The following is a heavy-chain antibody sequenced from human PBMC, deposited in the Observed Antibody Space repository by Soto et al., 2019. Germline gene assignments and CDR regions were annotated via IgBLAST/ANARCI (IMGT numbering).Heavy chain of an antibody. CDR2: IIPIFGTA. V-gene: IGHV1-69*13. J-gene: IGHJ5*02. Sequence: AVKVSCKASGGTFSSYAISWLRQAPGQGLEWMGGIIPIFGTANYAQKFQGRVTITADESTSTAYMELSSLRSEDTAVYYCARPKRILFGHFSWFDPWGQGTLVTVSS. CDR3: ARPKRILFGHFSWFDP. CDR1: GGTFSSYA. D-gene: IGHD2-15*01.